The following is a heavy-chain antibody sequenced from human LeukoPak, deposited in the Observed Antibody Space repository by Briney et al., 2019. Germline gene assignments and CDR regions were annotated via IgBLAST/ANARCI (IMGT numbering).Heavy chain of an antibody. V-gene: IGHV3-23*01. CDR3: AKTSAIGGDYGMDV. J-gene: IGHJ6*02. Sequence: GGSLRLSCAASGFTFSSYAMSWVRQAPGKGLEWVSAISGSGGSTYYADSVKGRFTISRDNSKNTLYLQMNSLRAEDTAVYYCAKTSAIGGDYGMDVWGQGTTVTVSS. CDR1: GFTFSSYA. D-gene: IGHD3-10*01. CDR2: ISGSGGST.